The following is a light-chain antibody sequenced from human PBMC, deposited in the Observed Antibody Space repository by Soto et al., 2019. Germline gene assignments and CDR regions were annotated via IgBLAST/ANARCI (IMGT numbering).Light chain of an antibody. J-gene: IGKJ5*01. CDR1: QSVSSN. CDR2: GAS. Sequence: EIGLTQSPATVSLSKGERATLSCRASQSVSSNFLAWYQQKPGQAPRPLIYGASTRATGIPARFSGSGSGAEFTLTISSLQSEDFAVYYCQQYNNWPPLTFGQGALLEIK. CDR3: QQYNNWPPLT. V-gene: IGKV3-15*01.